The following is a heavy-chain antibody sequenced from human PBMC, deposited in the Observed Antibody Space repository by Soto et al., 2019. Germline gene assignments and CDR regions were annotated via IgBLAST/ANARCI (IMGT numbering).Heavy chain of an antibody. V-gene: IGHV1-69*01. J-gene: IGHJ4*02. D-gene: IGHD3-16*01. CDR2: VVPIFGTS. CDR3: ARDLNWAIDY. Sequence: QVHLVQSAAEVKKPGSSARVSCTTSGGTFGRNTIAWIRQAPEQGLEWMGHVVPIFGTSNYAQKFRGRLTITADESTTTAYMELSSLTSEDTAVYYCARDLNWAIDYWGQGSLVIVSS. CDR1: GGTFGRNT.